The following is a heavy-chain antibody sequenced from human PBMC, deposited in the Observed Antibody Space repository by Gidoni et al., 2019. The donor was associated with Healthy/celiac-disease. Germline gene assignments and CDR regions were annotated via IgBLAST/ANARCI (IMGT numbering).Heavy chain of an antibody. V-gene: IGHV1-46*01. CDR1: GYTFTSYY. CDR3: AREYGEVVNPSGIIDP. CDR2: INPSGGST. D-gene: IGHD2-15*01. Sequence: QVQLVQSGAEVKKPGASVKVSCKASGYTFTSYYMHWVRQAPGQGLEWMGIINPSGGSTSYAQKFQGRVTMTRDTSTSTVYMELSSLRSEDTAVYYCAREYGEVVNPSGIIDPWGQGTLVTVSS. J-gene: IGHJ5*02.